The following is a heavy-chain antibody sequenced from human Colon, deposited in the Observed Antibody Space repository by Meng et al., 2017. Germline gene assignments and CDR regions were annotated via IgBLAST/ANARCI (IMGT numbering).Heavy chain of an antibody. V-gene: IGHV1-18*01. D-gene: IGHD3-22*01. CDR2: ISVYNGNT. J-gene: IGHJ4*02. CDR1: GYSFTSYD. CDR3: ARNYYDSSGYYYGY. Sequence: QVQMVQSGAEVKKPGASVKVLCKTSGYSFTSYDITWVRQAPGQGLEWMGWISVYNGNTNYAQKFQGRVTMTTDTSTSTAYMELRSLRSDDTAVYYCARNYYDSSGYYYGYWGQGTLVTVSS.